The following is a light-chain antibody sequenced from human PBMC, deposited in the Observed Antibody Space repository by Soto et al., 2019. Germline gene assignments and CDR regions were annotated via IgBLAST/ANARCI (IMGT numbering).Light chain of an antibody. CDR3: HPCYNWPLT. CDR1: QSISTE. V-gene: IGKV3-15*01. CDR2: SAS. Sequence: EIVMTQSPATLSVSPGERATLSCRASQSISTELAWYQQKPCQPPRLLIYSASARPTGFPARFTGSESGSQFARTVTVLQSEDVAVYYCHPCYNWPLTFG. J-gene: IGKJ5*01.